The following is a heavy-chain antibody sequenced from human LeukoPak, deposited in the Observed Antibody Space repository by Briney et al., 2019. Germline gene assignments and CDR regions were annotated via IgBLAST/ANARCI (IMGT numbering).Heavy chain of an antibody. Sequence: ASVKVSCKASGYTFTSYAMNWVRQAPGQGLEWMGWINTNTGNPTYAQGFTGRFVFSLDTSVSTAYLQISSLKAEDTAVYYCAKGQWLVEGDAFDIWGQGTMVTVSS. D-gene: IGHD6-19*01. CDR1: GYTFTSYA. J-gene: IGHJ3*02. CDR3: AKGQWLVEGDAFDI. V-gene: IGHV7-4-1*02. CDR2: INTNTGNP.